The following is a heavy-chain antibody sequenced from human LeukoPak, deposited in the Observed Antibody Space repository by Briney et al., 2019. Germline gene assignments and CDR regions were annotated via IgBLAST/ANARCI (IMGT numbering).Heavy chain of an antibody. CDR2: FDPEDGET. CDR1: GYTLTELS. V-gene: IGHV1-24*01. J-gene: IGHJ4*02. CDR3: ATDPVGYCNADGCYSVDY. D-gene: IGHD2-15*01. Sequence: ASVKVSCKVSGYTLTELSMHWVRQAPGKGLEWMGGFDPEDGETIYAQKFQGRLTMTEDTSTHTAYMELSSLRSDDTAVYYCATDPVGYCNADGCYSVDYWGQGTLVTLSS.